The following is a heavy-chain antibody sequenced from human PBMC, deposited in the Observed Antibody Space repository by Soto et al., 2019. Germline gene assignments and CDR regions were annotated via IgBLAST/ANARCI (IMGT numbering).Heavy chain of an antibody. D-gene: IGHD3-22*01. Sequence: GGSLRLSCAASGFTFSSYGMHWVRQAPGKGLEWVAVIWYDGSNKYYADSVKGRFTISRDNSRNTLYLQMNSLRAEDTAVYYCAKNPGYYYDSTGYHFDYWGQGTLVTVSS. CDR1: GFTFSSYG. J-gene: IGHJ4*02. CDR2: IWYDGSNK. V-gene: IGHV3-33*06. CDR3: AKNPGYYYDSTGYHFDY.